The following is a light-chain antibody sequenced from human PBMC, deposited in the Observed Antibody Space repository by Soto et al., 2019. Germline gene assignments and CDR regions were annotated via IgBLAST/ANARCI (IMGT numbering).Light chain of an antibody. V-gene: IGKV1D-12*01. Sequence: DIQMTQSPSSVSAAVGERVTITCRASQVMSSWLAWYQQKPGKAPKLLIFAASTLQSGVPSRFSGSGSRTDFTLTITSLQPEDIGTYYCQQTDTLPSTFGQGTGLEIK. CDR3: QQTDTLPST. CDR1: QVMSSW. CDR2: AAS. J-gene: IGKJ5*01.